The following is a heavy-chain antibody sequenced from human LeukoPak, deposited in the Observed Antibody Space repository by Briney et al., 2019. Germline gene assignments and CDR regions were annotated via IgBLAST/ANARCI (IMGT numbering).Heavy chain of an antibody. J-gene: IGHJ4*02. D-gene: IGHD6-13*01. V-gene: IGHV3-30*18. Sequence: GGSLRLSCAASGFTFSGYGMHWVRQAPGKGLEWVAIISYEASQKYYADSVKGRFTISRDNSKNTLYLQMNSLRAEDTAVYYCAKDLVPAAAGPFDYWGQGTLVTVSS. CDR1: GFTFSGYG. CDR3: AKDLVPAAAGPFDY. CDR2: ISYEASQK.